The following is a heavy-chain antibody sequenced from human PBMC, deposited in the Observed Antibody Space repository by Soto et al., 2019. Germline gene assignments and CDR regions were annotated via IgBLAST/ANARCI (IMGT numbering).Heavy chain of an antibody. Sequence: ASVKVSCKASGYTFTGYYMHWVRQAPGQGLEWMGWINPNSGGTNYAQKFQGRVTMTRDTSISTAYMELSRLRSDDTAVYYCARDGAARIPAAGYYYYGMDVWGKGTTVTVSS. CDR3: ARDGAARIPAAGYYYYGMDV. J-gene: IGHJ6*04. CDR1: GYTFTGYY. V-gene: IGHV1-2*02. CDR2: INPNSGGT. D-gene: IGHD6-13*01.